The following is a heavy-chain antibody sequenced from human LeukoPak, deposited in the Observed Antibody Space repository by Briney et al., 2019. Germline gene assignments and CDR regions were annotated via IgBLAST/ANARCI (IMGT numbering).Heavy chain of an antibody. Sequence: ASVKVSCKASGYTFNTYGISWVRQAPGQGLEWMGWISGNNGYTNYAQKLQGRVTMTTDTSTNTAYMELRSLRFDDTAVYYCGRDLIDYGGNIVYWGQGTLVTVSS. CDR1: GYTFNTYG. CDR2: ISGNNGYT. V-gene: IGHV1-18*01. D-gene: IGHD4-23*01. CDR3: GRDLIDYGGNIVY. J-gene: IGHJ4*02.